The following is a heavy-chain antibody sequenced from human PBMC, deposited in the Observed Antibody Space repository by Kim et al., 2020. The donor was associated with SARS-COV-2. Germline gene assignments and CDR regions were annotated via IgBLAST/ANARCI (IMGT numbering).Heavy chain of an antibody. V-gene: IGHV3-48*02. J-gene: IGHJ5*02. Sequence: DSVKGRFTISRDNAKNSLYLQMNSLRDEDTAVYYCARDSRFGELSVPFDPWGQGTLVTVSS. CDR3: ARDSRFGELSVPFDP. D-gene: IGHD3-10*01.